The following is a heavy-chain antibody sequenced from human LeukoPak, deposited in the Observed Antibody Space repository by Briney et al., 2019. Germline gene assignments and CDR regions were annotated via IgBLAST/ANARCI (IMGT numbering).Heavy chain of an antibody. CDR2: INHSGSA. D-gene: IGHD2-2*02. CDR3: ARGPYTSY. Sequence: SETLSLTCAVSGGSFSGYYWTWIRQPPGKGLEWIGEINHSGSANYNPSLKSRVTISLDTSKNQSSLKLSSVTAADTAVYYCARGPYTSYWGQGTLVTVSS. J-gene: IGHJ4*02. CDR1: GGSFSGYY. V-gene: IGHV4-34*01.